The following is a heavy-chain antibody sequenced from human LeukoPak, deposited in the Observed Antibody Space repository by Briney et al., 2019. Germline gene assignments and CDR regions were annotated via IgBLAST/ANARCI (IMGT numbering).Heavy chain of an antibody. CDR2: ITSSVGRI. Sequence: TGGSLRVSCAASGFTFSTYSMNWVRQAPGNGLEWVSTITSSVGRIYYADSLKGRITISRDNARSTLYLQMNRLRAEDTAVYYCATDGRSSGWYGFDYWGQGILVTVSS. CDR3: ATDGRSSGWYGFDY. D-gene: IGHD6-19*01. CDR1: GFTFSTYS. V-gene: IGHV3-21*01. J-gene: IGHJ4*01.